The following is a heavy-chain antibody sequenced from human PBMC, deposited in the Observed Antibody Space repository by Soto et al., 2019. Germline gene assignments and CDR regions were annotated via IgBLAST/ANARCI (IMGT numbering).Heavy chain of an antibody. CDR1: GGAISTDHYH. J-gene: IGHJ6*02. Sequence: QVQLQESGPGLVRPSQTLSLTCTVSGGAISTDHYHWTWIRQTPGKGLEWIGYIHYSGSIHFNPSIQSRVSMSVDTSKHLFSLKLSSVTAADTAVYFCAREDDGGDRDYYGLDVWGQGTTVTVSS. CDR2: IHYSGSI. CDR3: AREDDGGDRDYYGLDV. V-gene: IGHV4-30-4*01. D-gene: IGHD2-21*02.